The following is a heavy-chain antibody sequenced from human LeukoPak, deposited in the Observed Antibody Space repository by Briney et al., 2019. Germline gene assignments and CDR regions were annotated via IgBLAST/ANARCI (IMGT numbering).Heavy chain of an antibody. J-gene: IGHJ4*02. CDR1: GFTFDEHA. CDR3: ARGGGDYNPFDY. CDR2: ISGDGGST. V-gene: IGHV3-43*02. Sequence: GGSLRLSCAASGFTFDEHAMHWVRQAPGKGLEWVSLISGDGGSTYYVVSVKGRFTISRHNSKNTLYLEINSLRPDDTAVYYCARGGGDYNPFDYWGQGTLVTVSS. D-gene: IGHD4-17*01.